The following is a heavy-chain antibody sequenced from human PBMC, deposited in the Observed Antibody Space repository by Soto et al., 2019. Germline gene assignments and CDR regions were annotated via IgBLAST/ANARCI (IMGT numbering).Heavy chain of an antibody. Sequence: GESLKISCKASGYSFANYWVAWVRQMPGKGLEWMGIIYPGDSDTRYNPSFQGQVTISADKSISTAYLQWSSLKASDSAIYYCARQLDINGYFYNYWGQGTLVTVSS. CDR3: ARQLDINGYFYNY. CDR2: IYPGDSDT. J-gene: IGHJ4*02. CDR1: GYSFANYW. V-gene: IGHV5-51*01. D-gene: IGHD3-22*01.